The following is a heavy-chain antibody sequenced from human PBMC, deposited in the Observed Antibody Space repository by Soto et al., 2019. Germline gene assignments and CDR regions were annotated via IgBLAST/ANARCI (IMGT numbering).Heavy chain of an antibody. CDR1: GFIFTSYA. J-gene: IGHJ4*02. V-gene: IGHV3-23*01. D-gene: IGHD2-2*01. CDR3: AKNYQFDC. Sequence: EVQLLESGGGLEQPGGSLRLSCAASGFIFTSYAMSWVRQAPGNGLEWVSSINVGDAGTNYADSVKGRFTISRDNSKNTLYLQMNFLRADDTAIYYCAKNYQFDCWGQGTLVTVSS. CDR2: INVGDAGT.